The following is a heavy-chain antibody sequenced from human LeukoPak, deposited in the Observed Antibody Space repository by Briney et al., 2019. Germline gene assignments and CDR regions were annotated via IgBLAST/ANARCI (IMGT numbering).Heavy chain of an antibody. Sequence: SETLSLTCTVSGVSISSYYWSWIRQPPGKGLEWIGYIYTSGSTNYNPSLKSRVTISVDTSKNQFSLKLSSVTAADTAVYTCARHPVPTTRETGFDSWGRGPLVTAS. CDR2: IYTSGST. J-gene: IGHJ4*02. V-gene: IGHV4-4*09. CDR3: ARHPVPTTRETGFDS. CDR1: GVSISSYY. D-gene: IGHD1-14*01.